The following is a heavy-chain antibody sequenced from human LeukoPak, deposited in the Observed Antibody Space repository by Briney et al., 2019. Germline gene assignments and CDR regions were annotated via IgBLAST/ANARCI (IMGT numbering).Heavy chain of an antibody. Sequence: SETLSLTCTVSGGSISSSSYYWGWIRQPPGKGLEWIGSIYYSGSTYYNPSLKSRVTISVDTSKNQFSLKLSSVTAADTAVYYCARDYCTNGVCFSTYFDYWGQGTLVTVSS. CDR3: ARDYCTNGVCFSTYFDY. CDR2: IYYSGST. CDR1: GGSISSSSYY. J-gene: IGHJ4*02. D-gene: IGHD2-8*01. V-gene: IGHV4-39*07.